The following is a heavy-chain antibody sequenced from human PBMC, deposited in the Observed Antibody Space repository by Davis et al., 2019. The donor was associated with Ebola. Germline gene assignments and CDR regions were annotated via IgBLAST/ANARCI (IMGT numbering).Heavy chain of an antibody. CDR1: GFTFSSYG. Sequence: GESLKISCAASGFTFSSYGMHWVRQAPGKGLEWVAVISYDGSNKYYADSVKGRFTISRDNSKNTLYLQMNSLRAEDTAVYYCGGGNSMLSYWGQGTLVTVSS. V-gene: IGHV3-30*03. J-gene: IGHJ4*02. D-gene: IGHD4-23*01. CDR3: GGGNSMLSY. CDR2: ISYDGSNK.